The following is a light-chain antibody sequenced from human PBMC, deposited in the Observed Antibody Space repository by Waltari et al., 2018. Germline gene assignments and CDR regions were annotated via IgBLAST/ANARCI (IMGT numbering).Light chain of an antibody. CDR1: QAIRNE. J-gene: IGKJ1*01. CDR3: LQDYTFPRT. Sequence: AIQITQSPSSLSASVGDRVTITCRASQAIRNEFAWFQQKPGKAPKLLIYGASTLQSGVPSRFSGSGSGTDFTLAISSLQPEDFATYYCLQDYTFPRTFGQGTKVEIK. V-gene: IGKV1-6*01. CDR2: GAS.